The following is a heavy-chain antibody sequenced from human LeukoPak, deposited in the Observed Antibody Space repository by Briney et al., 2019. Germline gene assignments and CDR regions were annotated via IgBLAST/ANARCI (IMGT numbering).Heavy chain of an antibody. J-gene: IGHJ4*02. CDR3: AKRPSDYGDYVSYFDY. Sequence: GGSLRLSCAASGFSFISYGMHWVRQAPGKGLEWVGVISDDGRRKDYADSVKGRFTIVRDNSKDTLDLQMNSLRAEDTAVYYCAKRPSDYGDYVSYFDYWGQGTLVTVSS. CDR1: GFSFISYG. D-gene: IGHD4-17*01. V-gene: IGHV3-30*18. CDR2: ISDDGRRK.